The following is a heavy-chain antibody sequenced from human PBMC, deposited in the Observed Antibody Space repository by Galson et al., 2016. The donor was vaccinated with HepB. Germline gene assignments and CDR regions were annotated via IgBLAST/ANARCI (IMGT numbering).Heavy chain of an antibody. CDR2: IYYSGTA. Sequence: SETLSLTCSVPDGLISDRNHYWAWIRQPPGEGLDWLASIYYSGTAYYNPSLQNRLTISVDTSNNQFSLKLSSVTAADTAVYYCARVGSGIAEYFQDWGQGTLAIVSS. V-gene: IGHV4-39*01. J-gene: IGHJ1*01. CDR1: DGLISDRNHY. D-gene: IGHD6-19*01. CDR3: ARVGSGIAEYFQD.